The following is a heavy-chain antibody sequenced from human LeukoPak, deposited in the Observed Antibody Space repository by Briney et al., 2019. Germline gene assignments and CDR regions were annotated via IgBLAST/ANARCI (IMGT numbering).Heavy chain of an antibody. CDR2: MNPNSGST. CDR1: GYTFTTYD. Sequence: ASVTVSCKASGYTFTTYDINWVRQAPGQGLEWMGWMNPNSGSTGYAQKFQGRVTITRNTSINTAYMELSSLRSEDTAVYYCARAGSSSLFYYYMDVWGKGTTVTVSS. V-gene: IGHV1-8*03. D-gene: IGHD2-15*01. J-gene: IGHJ6*03. CDR3: ARAGSSSLFYYYMDV.